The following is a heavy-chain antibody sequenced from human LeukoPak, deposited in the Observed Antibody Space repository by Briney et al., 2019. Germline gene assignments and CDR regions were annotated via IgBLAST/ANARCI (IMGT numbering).Heavy chain of an antibody. J-gene: IGHJ3*02. V-gene: IGHV4-38-2*02. D-gene: IGHD1-20*01. Sequence: PSETLSLTCTVSGYSFNSVYYWAWIRQPPGKGLEWVGSIYNSGSTSYNPSLKSRVTLSPDTSKNQFSLRLTSVTAADTAVYYCARNISGLGLYSHHAYDPAGAFDIWGQGTMVTVSS. CDR1: GYSFNSVYY. CDR2: IYNSGST. CDR3: ARNISGLGLYSHHAYDPAGAFDI.